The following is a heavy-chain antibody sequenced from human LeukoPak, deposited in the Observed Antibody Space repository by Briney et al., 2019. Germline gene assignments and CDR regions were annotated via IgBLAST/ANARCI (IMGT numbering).Heavy chain of an antibody. J-gene: IGHJ3*02. CDR3: ARDDGAVAGTDAFDI. Sequence: PGGSLRLSCAASGFAFSAYWMSWVRQAPGKGLEWLANIKLDGSDKFYVDSVKGRFTISRDNAKNSLYLQMNSLRAEDTAVYYCARDDGAVAGTDAFDIWGQGTMVTVSS. D-gene: IGHD6-19*01. CDR2: IKLDGSDK. V-gene: IGHV3-7*01. CDR1: GFAFSAYW.